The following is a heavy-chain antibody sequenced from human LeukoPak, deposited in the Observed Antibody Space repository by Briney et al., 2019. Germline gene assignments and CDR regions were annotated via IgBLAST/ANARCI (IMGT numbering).Heavy chain of an antibody. CDR1: GGTFSSYA. D-gene: IGHD3-16*01. Sequence: ASVNVSCKASGGTFSSYAISWVRQAPGQGLEWMGWISGHTGDTHYAKRFQGRLTLTTDTSTSVAYLELSTLRSDDTALYFCAKDVGDSLAGPWFFQFWGQGTLVTLSS. J-gene: IGHJ4*02. CDR3: AKDVGDSLAGPWFFQF. V-gene: IGHV1-18*01. CDR2: ISGHTGDT.